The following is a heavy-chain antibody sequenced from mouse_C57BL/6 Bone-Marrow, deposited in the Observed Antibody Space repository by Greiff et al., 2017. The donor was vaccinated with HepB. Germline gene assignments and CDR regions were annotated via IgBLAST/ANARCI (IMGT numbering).Heavy chain of an antibody. J-gene: IGHJ2*01. CDR1: GFSLTSYG. D-gene: IGHD1-1*01. V-gene: IGHV2-5*01. CDR2: IWRGGST. Sequence: VMLVESGPGLVQPSQSLSITCTVSGFSLTSYGVHWVRQSPGKGLEWLGVIWRGGSTDYNAAFMSRPSITKDNSKSQVFFKMNSLQADDTAIYYCAKEGSTVVYFDYWGQGTTLTVSS. CDR3: AKEGSTVVYFDY.